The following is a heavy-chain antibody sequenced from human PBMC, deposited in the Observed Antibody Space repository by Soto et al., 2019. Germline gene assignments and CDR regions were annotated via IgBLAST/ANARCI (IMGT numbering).Heavy chain of an antibody. CDR3: SRIRNTRGSGWYYFDY. CDR2: IDWGDEK. D-gene: IGHD6-19*01. Sequence: SGPTLVNPTQTLTLTCTFSGFSLSTSGMCVSWIRQPPGKALEWLALIDWGDEKYYSTSLKTRLTISKDTSKNQVVLTMTNMDPVDTVTYYCSRIRNTRGSGWYYFDYWGQGTLVTV. J-gene: IGHJ4*02. V-gene: IGHV2-70*01. CDR1: GFSLSTSGMC.